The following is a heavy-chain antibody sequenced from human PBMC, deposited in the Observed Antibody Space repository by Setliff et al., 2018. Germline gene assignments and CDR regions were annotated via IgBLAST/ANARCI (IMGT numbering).Heavy chain of an antibody. CDR3: ARGPPDFVVVPAAAKFDY. V-gene: IGHV1-2*06. CDR2: INPNSGGT. CDR1: GYAFPFYY. D-gene: IGHD2-2*01. J-gene: IGHJ4*02. Sequence: ASVKVSCKTSGYAFPFYYLHWVRQAPGQGLEWMGRINPNSGGTNYAQRFQGRVTMTRDTSITTVYMELRSLRSDDTAVYYCARGPPDFVVVPAAAKFDYWGQGTLVTVSS.